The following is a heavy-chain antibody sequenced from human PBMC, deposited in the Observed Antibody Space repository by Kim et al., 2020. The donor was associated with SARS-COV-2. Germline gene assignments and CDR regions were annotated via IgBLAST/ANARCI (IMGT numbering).Heavy chain of an antibody. CDR3: AKDLGSGYDYGWFDP. D-gene: IGHD5-12*01. J-gene: IGHJ5*02. Sequence: GGSLRLSCAASGFTFSSYAMSWVRQAPGKGLEWVSAISGSGGSTYYADSVKGRFTIPRDNSKNTLYLQMNSLRAEDTAVYYCAKDLGSGYDYGWFDPWGQGTLVTVSS. CDR2: ISGSGGST. CDR1: GFTFSSYA. V-gene: IGHV3-23*01.